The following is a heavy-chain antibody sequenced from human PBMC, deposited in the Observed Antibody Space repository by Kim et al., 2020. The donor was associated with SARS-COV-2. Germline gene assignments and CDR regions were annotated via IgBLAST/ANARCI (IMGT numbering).Heavy chain of an antibody. D-gene: IGHD3-3*01. Sequence: GGSLRLSCAASGFIVSSNYMTWVRQTPGKGLEWVSVIYSGGTTHYADSVKGRFTISRDISRNTVYLQLNSLGAADTAVYYCARAFFSGEEYWGQGTPVTVSP. CDR3: ARAFFSGEEY. CDR2: IYSGGTT. J-gene: IGHJ4*02. V-gene: IGHV3-66*01. CDR1: GFIVSSNY.